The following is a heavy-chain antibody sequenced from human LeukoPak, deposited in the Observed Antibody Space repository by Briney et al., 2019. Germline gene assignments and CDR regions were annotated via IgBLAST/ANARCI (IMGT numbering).Heavy chain of an antibody. V-gene: IGHV3-33*01. J-gene: IGHJ5*02. CDR1: GFTFSSYG. CDR3: ARGPTGYSSGA. CDR2: IWNDGSNK. D-gene: IGHD6-19*01. Sequence: GGSLRLSCAASGFTFSSYGMHWVRQAPGKGLEWVAVIWNDGSNKYYADSVKGRFTISRDNSKNTLYLQMNSLRGEDTAVYYCARGPTGYSSGAWGQGTLVTVSS.